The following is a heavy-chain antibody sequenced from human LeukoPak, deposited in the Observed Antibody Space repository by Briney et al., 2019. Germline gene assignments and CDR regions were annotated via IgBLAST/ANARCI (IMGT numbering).Heavy chain of an antibody. J-gene: IGHJ4*02. V-gene: IGHV4-34*01. CDR2: INHSGRT. Sequence: SETLSLTCAVYGGSFSGYYWSWIRQPPGKGLEWIGEINHSGRTNYNPSLKSRVTISVDTSKNQFSLKLSSVTAADTAVYYCARVLVVAATVGFDYWGQGTLVTVSS. CDR1: GGSFSGYY. D-gene: IGHD2-15*01. CDR3: ARVLVVAATVGFDY.